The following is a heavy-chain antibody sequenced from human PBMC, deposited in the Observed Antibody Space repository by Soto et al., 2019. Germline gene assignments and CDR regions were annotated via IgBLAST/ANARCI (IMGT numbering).Heavy chain of an antibody. Sequence: PGESLKISCKGSGYNFASYWLGWVRQMPGKGLEWMGLIYPGDSDTRYSPTFQGQVTISADKSISTAYLQWSSLKASDTAIYYCARLEDCGGGCYLLKFDYWGQGTLVTVSS. V-gene: IGHV5-51*01. CDR3: ARLEDCGGGCYLLKFDY. CDR1: GYNFASYW. D-gene: IGHD2-21*02. CDR2: IYPGDSDT. J-gene: IGHJ4*02.